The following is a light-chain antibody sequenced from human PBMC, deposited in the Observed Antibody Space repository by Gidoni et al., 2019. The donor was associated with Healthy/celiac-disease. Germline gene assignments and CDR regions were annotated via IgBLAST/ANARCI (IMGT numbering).Light chain of an antibody. Sequence: DIQMTQSPSSLSASGGDRVTITCRASQSISSYLNWYQQKPGKAPKLLIYAASSLQSGVPSRFSGRGSGTDFTLTISSLQPEDFATYYCQQSYSTPITFXQGTRLEIK. CDR2: AAS. CDR1: QSISSY. V-gene: IGKV1-39*01. J-gene: IGKJ5*01. CDR3: QQSYSTPIT.